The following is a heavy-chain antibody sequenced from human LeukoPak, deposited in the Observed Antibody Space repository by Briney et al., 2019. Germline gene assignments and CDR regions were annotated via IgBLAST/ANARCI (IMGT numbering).Heavy chain of an antibody. J-gene: IGHJ5*02. D-gene: IGHD2-15*01. CDR3: ARDGCSGGSCYSGHNWFDP. V-gene: IGHV1-46*01. Sequence: ASVKVSCKASGYTFTSYYMHWVRQAPGQGLEWMGIINPSGGSTSYAQKFQGRVTMTRDMSTSTVYMELSSLRSEDTAVYYCARDGCSGGSCYSGHNWFDPWGQGMLVTV. CDR2: INPSGGST. CDR1: GYTFTSYY.